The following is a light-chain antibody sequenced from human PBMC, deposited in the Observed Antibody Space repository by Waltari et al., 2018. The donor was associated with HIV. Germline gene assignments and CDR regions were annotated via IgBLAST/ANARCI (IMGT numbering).Light chain of an antibody. J-gene: IGKJ1*01. Sequence: DIQMTQSPSTLSASAGDRVTLACRANQSITTWLAWYQLKPGKPPKLLIYKASGLIRGVPSRFRGTGSGTEFTLTINSLQPDDFATYYCQQYDSDSPTFGQGTKVEVK. CDR3: QQYDSDSPT. V-gene: IGKV1-5*03. CDR1: QSITTW. CDR2: KAS.